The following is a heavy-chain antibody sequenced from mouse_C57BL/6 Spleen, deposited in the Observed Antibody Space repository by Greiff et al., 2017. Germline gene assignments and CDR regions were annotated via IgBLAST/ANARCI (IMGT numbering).Heavy chain of an antibody. V-gene: IGHV1-77*01. CDR2: IGPGRGST. CDR1: GYTFTDYY. CDR3: ARVYDGYPYAMGY. Sequence: QVQLKQSGAELVKPGASVKISCKASGYTFTDYYIHWVKQRPGQGLEWIGKIGPGRGSTYYNQKFKGKATLTADKSSSTAYMQLSSLTSVDSAVDFCARVYDGYPYAMGYWGQGTSVTFSS. D-gene: IGHD2-3*01. J-gene: IGHJ4*01.